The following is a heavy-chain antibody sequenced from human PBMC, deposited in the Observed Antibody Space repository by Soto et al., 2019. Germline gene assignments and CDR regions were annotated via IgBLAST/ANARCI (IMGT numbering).Heavy chain of an antibody. Sequence: QVQLQESGPGLVKPSETMSLTCTASGGSISSRYWNWIRQPPGKGLEWIGHIYNGESTNYNPSLKSRVTISVDTSKNQFSLKLGSVTAADTAVYSCAQTHGWPGFDYWGQGILVTVSS. CDR1: GGSISSRY. D-gene: IGHD6-19*01. J-gene: IGHJ4*02. CDR2: IYNGEST. V-gene: IGHV4-59*01. CDR3: AQTHGWPGFDY.